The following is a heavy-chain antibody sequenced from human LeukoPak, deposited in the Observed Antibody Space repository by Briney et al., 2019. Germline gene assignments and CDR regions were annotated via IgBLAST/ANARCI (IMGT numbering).Heavy chain of an antibody. Sequence: SETLSLTCIVSGGSISSYYWSWIRQPPVKGLEWIGYIYYSGSTNYNPSLKSRVTISVDTSKNQFSLKLSSVTAADTAVYYCARGQDSSSWEFDYWGQGTLVTVSS. CDR3: ARGQDSSSWEFDY. CDR1: GGSISSYY. V-gene: IGHV4-59*08. D-gene: IGHD6-13*01. J-gene: IGHJ4*02. CDR2: IYYSGST.